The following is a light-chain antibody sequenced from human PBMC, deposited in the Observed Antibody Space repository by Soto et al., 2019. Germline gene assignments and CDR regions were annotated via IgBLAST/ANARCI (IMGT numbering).Light chain of an antibody. V-gene: IGLV2-14*01. CDR1: SSDIGAYDY. CDR2: EVT. Sequence: QSALTQPASVSGSPGQSITISCSGSSSDIGAYDYVSWYQQHPGKAPKLLIYEVTSRPSGVSHRFSGSKSGNTASLTISGLQAEDEADYYCFSYATNTTFWAFGGGTKLTVL. CDR3: FSYATNTTFWA. J-gene: IGLJ3*02.